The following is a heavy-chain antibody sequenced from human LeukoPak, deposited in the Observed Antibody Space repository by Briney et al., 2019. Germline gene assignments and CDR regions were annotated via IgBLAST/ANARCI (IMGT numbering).Heavy chain of an antibody. J-gene: IGHJ4*02. V-gene: IGHV3-30-3*01. CDR2: ISYDGSSK. D-gene: IGHD2-2*01. Sequence: GGSLRLSCAASGFTFSSYAVHWVRQAPGKWLEWVADISYDGSSKYYADSVKGRFTISRDNSKNTLYLQMNSLRAEDTAVYYCARDLCSSTSCYRTVPFDYWGQGTLVTVSS. CDR1: GFTFSSYA. CDR3: ARDLCSSTSCYRTVPFDY.